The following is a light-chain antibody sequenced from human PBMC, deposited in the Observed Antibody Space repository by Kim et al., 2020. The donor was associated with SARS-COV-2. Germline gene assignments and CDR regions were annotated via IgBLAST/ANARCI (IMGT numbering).Light chain of an antibody. V-gene: IGLV3-21*04. CDR1: NIGSKS. Sequence: SYKLTQPPSVSVAPGKTARITCGGNNIGSKSVHWYQQRPGQAPVLVIFYDNSRPSGIPERFSGSNSGNTATLTISRVEAGDEADYYCQVWDSSSDHVIFGGGTQLTVL. J-gene: IGLJ2*01. CDR2: YDN. CDR3: QVWDSSSDHVI.